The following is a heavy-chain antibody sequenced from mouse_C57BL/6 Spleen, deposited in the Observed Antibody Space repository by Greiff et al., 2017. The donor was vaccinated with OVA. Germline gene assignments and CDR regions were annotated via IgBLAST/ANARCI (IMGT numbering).Heavy chain of an antibody. J-gene: IGHJ2*01. CDR1: GFTFSDYG. CDR3: ARRSSYDYFDD. CDR2: ISSGSSTI. V-gene: IGHV5-17*01. D-gene: IGHD1-1*01. Sequence: EVKLEESGGGLVKPGGSLKLSCAASGFTFSDYGMHWVRQAPEKGLEWVAYISSGSSTIYYADTVKGRVTISRDNAKNTLFLQMTSLRSEDTAMYYCARRSSYDYFDDWGQGTTLTVSS.